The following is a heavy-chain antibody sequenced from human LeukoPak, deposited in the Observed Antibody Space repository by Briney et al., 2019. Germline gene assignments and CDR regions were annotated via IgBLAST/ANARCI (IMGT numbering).Heavy chain of an antibody. Sequence: GGSLRLSCTGSGFIFSGYGIHWVRQAPGKGLEWVSGISWNSGGRGYADSVKGRFTISRDNAKKSLYLQMNSLRAEDTAFYYCARDRCDDSYYYYGMDVWGQGTTVTVSS. V-gene: IGHV3-9*01. CDR2: ISWNSGGR. CDR1: GFIFSGYG. CDR3: ARDRCDDSYYYYGMDV. J-gene: IGHJ6*02. D-gene: IGHD3-22*01.